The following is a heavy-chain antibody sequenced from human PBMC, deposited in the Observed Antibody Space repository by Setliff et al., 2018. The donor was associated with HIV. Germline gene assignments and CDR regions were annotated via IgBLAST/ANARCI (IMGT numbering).Heavy chain of an antibody. J-gene: IGHJ4*02. Sequence: PSETLSLTCTVSGASITSHYWSWIRQSPGRELEWIGYISATGTTVSYADSVRGRFIISRDSVRNEVYLQMKSLRVDDTALYYCVRDQLRWPERWDFDFWGQGTLVTVSS. V-gene: IGHV4-4*08. CDR1: GASITSHY. CDR3: VRDQLRWPERWDFDF. D-gene: IGHD1-26*01. CDR2: ISATGTTV.